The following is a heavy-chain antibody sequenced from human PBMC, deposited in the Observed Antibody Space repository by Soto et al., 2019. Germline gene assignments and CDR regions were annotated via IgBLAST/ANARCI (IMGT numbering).Heavy chain of an antibody. V-gene: IGHV1-18*01. CDR1: GYTFTSYG. CDR2: ISAYNGNT. CDR3: ARGSSSHYYDSSGYYWEDYFDY. Sequence: QVQLVQSGAEVKKPGASVKVSCKASGYTFTSYGISWVRQAPGQGLEWMGWISAYNGNTNYAQKLQGRVTMTTDTSTSTAYMELRSLRSDDTAVYYCARGSSSHYYDSSGYYWEDYFDYWGQGTLGTVSS. D-gene: IGHD3-22*01. J-gene: IGHJ4*02.